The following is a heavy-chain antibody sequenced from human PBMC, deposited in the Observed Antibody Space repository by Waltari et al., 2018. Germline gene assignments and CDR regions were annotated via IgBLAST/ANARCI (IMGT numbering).Heavy chain of an antibody. CDR1: GEPFSAYA. CDR2: INPKSGNT. CDR3: ARVHYDFWSGYYI. J-gene: IGHJ4*02. Sequence: QMQLVQSGAEVKHPGASVTVSCKASGEPFSAYAINWVRQATGHGLEWMGWINPKSGNTVSAQNFQDRVTITRDPSTSTVYMELSSLRSDDAAVYYCARVHYDFWSGYYIWGQGTLVTVPS. V-gene: IGHV1-8*02. D-gene: IGHD3-3*01.